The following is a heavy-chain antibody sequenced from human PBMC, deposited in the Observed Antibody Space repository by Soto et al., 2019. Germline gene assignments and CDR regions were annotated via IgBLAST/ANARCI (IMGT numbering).Heavy chain of an antibody. CDR2: IYYSGST. J-gene: IGHJ4*02. D-gene: IGHD1-26*01. CDR1: GGSISSYY. Sequence: QVQLQESGPGLVKPSETLSLTCTVSGGSISSYYWSWIRQPPGKGLEWIGYIYYSGSTNYNPSLKSRVTVAVDTSKNVFSLKLSSVTAADTAVYYCARHVSGIVGVYFDYWGQGTLVTVSS. V-gene: IGHV4-59*08. CDR3: ARHVSGIVGVYFDY.